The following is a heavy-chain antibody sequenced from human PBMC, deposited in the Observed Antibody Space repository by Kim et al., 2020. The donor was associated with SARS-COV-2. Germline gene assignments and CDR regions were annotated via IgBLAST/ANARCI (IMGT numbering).Heavy chain of an antibody. V-gene: IGHV1-46*01. D-gene: IGHD3-22*01. Sequence: ASVKVSCKAFGYTFTSYYMHWVRQAPGQGLEWMGIINPSGGITSYAQKFQGRVTMTRDTSTSTVYMELSSLRSDDTAVYYCARGDSSGYLPFHHWGQGTLVTVSS. CDR2: INPSGGIT. CDR3: ARGDSSGYLPFHH. J-gene: IGHJ1*01. CDR1: GYTFTSYY.